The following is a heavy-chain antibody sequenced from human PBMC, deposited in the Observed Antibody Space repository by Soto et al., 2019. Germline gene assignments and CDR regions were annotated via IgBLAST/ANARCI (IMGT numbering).Heavy chain of an antibody. Sequence: SGGSLRLSCADYGFTFSSYSMSWVRQAPGKGPEWVSTISGSGGSVSYADSVKGRFTISRDNSKNTLYLQMNSLRAEDTAIYYCARVGGWGTQFGPWGQGTLVTVSS. D-gene: IGHD3-16*01. CDR2: ISGSGGSV. CDR3: ARVGGWGTQFGP. CDR1: GFTFSSYS. V-gene: IGHV3-23*01. J-gene: IGHJ5*02.